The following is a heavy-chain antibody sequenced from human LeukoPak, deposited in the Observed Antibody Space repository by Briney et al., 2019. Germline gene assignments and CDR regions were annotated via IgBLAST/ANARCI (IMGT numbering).Heavy chain of an antibody. Sequence: GGSLRLSCTASGFTLSSNYMSWVRQAPGKGLEWVSVIYSGGNTYYSDSVTGRFTISRDNSKNTLYLQMNSLRAEDTAVYYCARKGAPIDYWGQGTLVTVSS. CDR2: IYSGGNT. J-gene: IGHJ4*02. CDR3: ARKGAPIDY. V-gene: IGHV3-53*01. CDR1: GFTLSSNY. D-gene: IGHD1-26*01.